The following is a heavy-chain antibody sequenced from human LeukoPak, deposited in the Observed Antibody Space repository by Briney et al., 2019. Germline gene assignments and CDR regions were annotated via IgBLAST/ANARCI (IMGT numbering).Heavy chain of an antibody. CDR2: IWYDGSDK. Sequence: PGWSLRLSCAASGFTFSSYGMPWVRQAPGKGLEWVAVIWYDGSDKYYADSVKGRFTISRDNSKNTLYLQMNSLRAEDTAVYYCARGSVLYYMDVWGKGTTVTVSS. V-gene: IGHV3-33*01. CDR3: ARGSVLYYMDV. CDR1: GFTFSSYG. J-gene: IGHJ6*03. D-gene: IGHD3-3*01.